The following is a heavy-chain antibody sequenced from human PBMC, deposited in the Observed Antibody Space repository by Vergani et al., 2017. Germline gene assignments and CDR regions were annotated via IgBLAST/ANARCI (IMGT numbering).Heavy chain of an antibody. CDR3: VRDQVTMLRGSDALDI. V-gene: IGHV3-49*03. D-gene: IGHD3-10*01. CDR1: GFTFGYYA. CDR2: IRIKAYGQAT. Sequence: EVQLVESGGDLVQPGRSLRLSCTASGFTFGYYAMDWFRQAPGQGLEWVGGIRIKAYGQATIYAASVKGRFTIARDDSKSIAYLQMNNLQTEDTAMYYCVRDQVTMLRGSDALDIWGQGTMVTVSS. J-gene: IGHJ3*02.